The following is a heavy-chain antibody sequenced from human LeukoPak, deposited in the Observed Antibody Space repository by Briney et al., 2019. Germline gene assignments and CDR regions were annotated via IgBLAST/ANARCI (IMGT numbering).Heavy chain of an antibody. J-gene: IGHJ6*03. CDR2: INSDGSST. V-gene: IGHV3-74*01. CDR3: ARVSGYDSYYYYHMDV. CDR1: GFTFSSYW. D-gene: IGHD5-12*01. Sequence: GGSLRPSCAASGFTFSSYWMHWVRQPPGKGLGWVSRINSDGSSTSYADSVKGRFTISRDNAKNTLYLQMNSLRAEDTAVYYCARVSGYDSYYYYHMDVWGKGTTVTVSS.